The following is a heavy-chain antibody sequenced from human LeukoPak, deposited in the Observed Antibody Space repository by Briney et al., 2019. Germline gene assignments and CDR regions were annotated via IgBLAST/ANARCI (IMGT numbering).Heavy chain of an antibody. J-gene: IGHJ3*02. V-gene: IGHV4-34*01. D-gene: IGHD3-16*02. CDR3: ARDPLRNVFDI. Sequence: SETLSLTCAVYGGSFSGYYWSWIRQPSGKGLEWIGEINHSGSTNYSPSLKSRLTISVDTSNNQFSLRLSSVTAADTAVYYCARDPLRNVFDIWGQGTMVTVSS. CDR2: INHSGST. CDR1: GGSFSGYY.